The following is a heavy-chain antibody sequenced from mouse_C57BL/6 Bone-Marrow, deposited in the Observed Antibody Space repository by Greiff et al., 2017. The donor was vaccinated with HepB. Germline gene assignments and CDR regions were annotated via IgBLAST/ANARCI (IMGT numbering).Heavy chain of an antibody. Sequence: EVQVVESGEGLVKPGGSLKLSCAASGFTFSSYAMSWVRQTPEKRLGWVAYISSGGDYIYYADTVKGRFTISRDNARNTLYLQMSSLKSEDTAMYYCTRDPRPIYYYGSSYGAMDYWGQGTSVTVSS. J-gene: IGHJ4*01. CDR3: TRDPRPIYYYGSSYGAMDY. V-gene: IGHV5-9-1*02. D-gene: IGHD1-1*01. CDR1: GFTFSSYA. CDR2: ISSGGDYI.